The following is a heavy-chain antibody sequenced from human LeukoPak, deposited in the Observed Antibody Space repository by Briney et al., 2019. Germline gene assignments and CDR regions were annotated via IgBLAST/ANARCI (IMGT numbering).Heavy chain of an antibody. CDR2: IGGSDGST. J-gene: IGHJ5*02. V-gene: IGHV3-23*01. CDR3: VPLSCSGASCYGFHDLT. Sequence: PGGSLRLTCAASGFTFSNYAMGWVRQAPGKGLEWVSSIGGSDGSTFYLDSVKGRFTISRDNSKNTLYLQMNSLRAEDTAVYYCVPLSCSGASCYGFHDLTWIQGNLVTVSS. D-gene: IGHD2-15*01. CDR1: GFTFSNYA.